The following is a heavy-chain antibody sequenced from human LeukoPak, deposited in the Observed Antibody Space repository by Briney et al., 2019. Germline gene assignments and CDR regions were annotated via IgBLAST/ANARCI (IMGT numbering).Heavy chain of an antibody. CDR3: AKGSSNYYDSSGYPYYYYYYYMDV. CDR2: IIAIFGTA. D-gene: IGHD3-22*01. CDR1: GGTFSSYA. V-gene: IGHV1-69*06. Sequence: ASVKVSCKASGGTFSSYASSWVRQAPGQGLEWMGGIIAIFGTANYSQKFQGRVTITADKSTSTAYMELSSLRSEDTAVYYCAKGSSNYYDSSGYPYYYYYYYMDVWGKGTTVTISS. J-gene: IGHJ6*03.